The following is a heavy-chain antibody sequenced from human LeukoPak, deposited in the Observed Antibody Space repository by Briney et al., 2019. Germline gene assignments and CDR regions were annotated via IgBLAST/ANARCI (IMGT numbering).Heavy chain of an antibody. D-gene: IGHD6-13*01. CDR1: GFSFSTFW. J-gene: IGHJ4*02. CDR3: ARRSSSWDRSAY. CDR2: IYPGDSDT. Sequence: GESLKISCEGSGFSFSTFWIAWVRQLPGKGLEWMGVIYPGDSDTRYSPSLQGQVTISADKSISTAYLQWSSLKASDTAIYYCARRSSSWDRSAYWGQETLVTVSS. V-gene: IGHV5-51*01.